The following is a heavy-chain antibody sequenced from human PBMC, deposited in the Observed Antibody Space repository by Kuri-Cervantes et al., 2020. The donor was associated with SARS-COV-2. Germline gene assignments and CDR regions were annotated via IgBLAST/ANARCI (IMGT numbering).Heavy chain of an antibody. CDR2: VSWNGSRT. CDR3: VRHKAAAGIVAPD. V-gene: IGHV3-19*01. CDR1: GFTFSSYW. D-gene: IGHD6-13*01. J-gene: IGHJ4*02. Sequence: GESLKISCAASGFTFSSYWMSWVHQAPGKGLEWVSGVSWNGSRTHYADSVKGRFIISRDNSRNFLYQQMNSLRPEDMAVYYCVRHKAAAGIVAPDWGQGTLVTVSS.